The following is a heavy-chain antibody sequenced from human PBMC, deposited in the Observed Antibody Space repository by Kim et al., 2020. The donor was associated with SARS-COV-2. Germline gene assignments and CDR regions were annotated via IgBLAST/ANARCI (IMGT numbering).Heavy chain of an antibody. D-gene: IGHD2-2*01. V-gene: IGHV3-23*01. Sequence: GGSLRLSCAASGFTFSSYAMSWVRQAPGKGLEWVSAISGSGGSTYYADSVKGRFTISRDNSKNTLYLQMNSLRAEDTAVYYCAKTREVLHYYYGMDVWGQGTTVTVSS. CDR3: AKTREVLHYYYGMDV. J-gene: IGHJ6*02. CDR1: GFTFSSYA. CDR2: ISGSGGST.